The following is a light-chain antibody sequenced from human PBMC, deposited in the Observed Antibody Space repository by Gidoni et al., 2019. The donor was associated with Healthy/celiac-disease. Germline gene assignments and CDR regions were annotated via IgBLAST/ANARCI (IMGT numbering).Light chain of an antibody. V-gene: IGKV4-1*01. Sequence: DLVMTQSPDSLAVSLGGKATINCKSSQSVLYSSNNKNYLAWYQQKPGQPPKLLIYWASTRESGVPDRFSGSGSGTDFTLTISSLQAEDVAVYYCQQYYSTPHTFGQGTKLEIK. J-gene: IGKJ2*01. CDR1: QSVLYSSNNKNY. CDR2: WAS. CDR3: QQYYSTPHT.